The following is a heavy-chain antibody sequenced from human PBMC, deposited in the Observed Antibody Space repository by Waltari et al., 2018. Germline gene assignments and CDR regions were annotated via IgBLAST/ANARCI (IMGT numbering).Heavy chain of an antibody. Sequence: EVQLLQSGGGLVQPGGSLTVSCAASGFTFSSYDMGWVRQAPGKGLEWVAYIGYHGATTMYADSVVGRFTVSRDDSKSTLSLHMNDLRAEDTAIYYCAKDSVHSSGWYWYYWGQGTLVTVSS. CDR1: GFTFSSYD. CDR2: IGYHGATT. V-gene: IGHV3-23*01. J-gene: IGHJ4*02. CDR3: AKDSVHSSGWYWYY. D-gene: IGHD6-19*01.